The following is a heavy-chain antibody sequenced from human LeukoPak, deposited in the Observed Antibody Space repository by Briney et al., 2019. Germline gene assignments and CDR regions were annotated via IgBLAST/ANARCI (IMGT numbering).Heavy chain of an antibody. D-gene: IGHD3-10*01. J-gene: IGHJ4*02. CDR2: IYYSGST. V-gene: IGHV4-59*01. CDR3: ARARRRWFGELSAFDY. Sequence: SETLSLTCTVSGGSISSYYWSWIRQPPGKGLEWIGYIYYSGSTNYNPSLKSRVTISVDTSKNQFSLKLSSVTAADTAVYYCARARRRWFGELSAFDYWGQGTLVTVSS. CDR1: GGSISSYY.